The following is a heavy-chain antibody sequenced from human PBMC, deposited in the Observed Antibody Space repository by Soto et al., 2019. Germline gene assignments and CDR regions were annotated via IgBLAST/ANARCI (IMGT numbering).Heavy chain of an antibody. J-gene: IGHJ4*02. CDR2: ISYDGSNE. Sequence: QVQLVESGGGVVQPGGSLRLSCAASGFAFSGYVMQWVRQAPGKGLEWVAAISYDGSNEYHIDSVKGRFTISRDNSKNTLYLQMNSLRVEDTAVYYCARDRVSSRIWYVVGPDYWGQGTLVTVSS. CDR1: GFAFSGYV. V-gene: IGHV3-30-3*01. CDR3: ARDRVSSRIWYVVGPDY. D-gene: IGHD2-2*01.